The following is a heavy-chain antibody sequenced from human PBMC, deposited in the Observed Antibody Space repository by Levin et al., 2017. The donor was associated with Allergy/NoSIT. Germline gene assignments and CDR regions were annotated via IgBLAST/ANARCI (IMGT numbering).Heavy chain of an antibody. CDR1: GFTVSSNY. CDR3: ARAPELIVVPAAMEDGAHMDV. Sequence: GESLKISCAASGFTVSSNYMSWVRQAPGKGLEWVSVIYSGGSTYYADSVKGRFTISRDNSKNTLYLQMNSLRAEDTAVYYCARAPELIVVPAAMEDGAHMDVWGKGTTVTVSS. V-gene: IGHV3-53*01. J-gene: IGHJ6*03. CDR2: IYSGGST. D-gene: IGHD2-2*01.